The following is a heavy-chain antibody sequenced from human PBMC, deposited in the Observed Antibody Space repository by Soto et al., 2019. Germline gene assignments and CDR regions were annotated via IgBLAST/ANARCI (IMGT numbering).Heavy chain of an antibody. CDR2: INPSGGST. V-gene: IGHV1-46*01. D-gene: IGHD2-15*01. Sequence: ASVKVSCKASGYTFTSYYMHLVRQAPGQGLEWMGIINPSGGSTSYAQKFQGRVTMTRDTSTSTVYMELSSLRSEDTAVYYCAAGAVVVVAATPYYYGMDVWGQGTTVTVSS. CDR3: AAGAVVVVAATPYYYGMDV. CDR1: GYTFTSYY. J-gene: IGHJ6*02.